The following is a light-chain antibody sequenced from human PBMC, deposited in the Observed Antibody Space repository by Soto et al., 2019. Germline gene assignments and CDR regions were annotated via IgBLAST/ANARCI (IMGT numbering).Light chain of an antibody. Sequence: IQLTQSPSSLSASVGDRVTITCRASQGINNYLGWYQQKPGKAPKLLIYAASTLLSGVPLRFSGSGSGTDFTLTISTLQPKDFETYYCKQFNISPLTLGGGTKVENK. J-gene: IGKJ4*01. CDR2: AAS. V-gene: IGKV1-9*01. CDR3: KQFNISPLT. CDR1: QGINNY.